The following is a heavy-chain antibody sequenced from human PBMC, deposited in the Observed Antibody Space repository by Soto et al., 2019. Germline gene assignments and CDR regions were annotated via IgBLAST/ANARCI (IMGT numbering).Heavy chain of an antibody. Sequence: QVQLVESGGGVVQPGRSLRLSCAASGFTFSSYGMHWVRQAPGKGLEWVAVISYDGSNKYYADSVKGRFTISRDNSKNTLYLQMNSLRAEDTAVYYCAKDWALTPKSSATHQYYFYYWGQGTLVTVSS. J-gene: IGHJ4*02. CDR3: AKDWALTPKSSATHQYYFYY. CDR2: ISYDGSNK. V-gene: IGHV3-30*18. D-gene: IGHD1-1*01. CDR1: GFTFSSYG.